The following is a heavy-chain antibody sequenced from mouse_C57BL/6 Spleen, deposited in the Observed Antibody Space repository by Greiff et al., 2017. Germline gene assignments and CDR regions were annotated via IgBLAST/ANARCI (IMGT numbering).Heavy chain of an antibody. CDR3: ARDYGSSYWYFDD. D-gene: IGHD1-1*01. V-gene: IGHV14-2*01. CDR1: GFNIKDYY. J-gene: IGHJ1*03. Sequence: EVQLQQSGAELVKPGASVKLSCTASGFNIKDYYMHWVKQRTEQGLEWIGRIDPEAGETKYAPKFQGKATITADTSSNTAYLQLSSLTSEDTAVYYCARDYGSSYWYFDDWGTGTTVTVSA. CDR2: IDPEAGET.